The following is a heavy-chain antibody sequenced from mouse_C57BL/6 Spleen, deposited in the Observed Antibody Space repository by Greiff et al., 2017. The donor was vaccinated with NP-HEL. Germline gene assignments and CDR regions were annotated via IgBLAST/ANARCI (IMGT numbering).Heavy chain of an antibody. V-gene: IGHV5-9*01. J-gene: IGHJ2*01. CDR1: GFTFSSYT. D-gene: IGHD2-2*01. Sequence: EVMLVESGGGLVKPGGSLKLSCAASGFTFSSYTMSWVRQTPEKRLEWVATISGGGGNTYYPDSVKGRFTISRDNAKNTLYLQMSSLRSEDTALYYCARHEEVTTLYYFDYWGQGTTLTVSS. CDR2: ISGGGGNT. CDR3: ARHEEVTTLYYFDY.